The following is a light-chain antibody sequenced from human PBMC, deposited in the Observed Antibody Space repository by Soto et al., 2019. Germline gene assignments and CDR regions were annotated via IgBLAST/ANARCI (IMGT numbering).Light chain of an antibody. V-gene: IGKV2-28*01. Sequence: EIVMTQSPLSLPVTPGEPASISCRSSQSRLQSDGYKYVDCYLQKQRQSPRLXXYLGSNRSSGVPDRFSGSGSGTDGTMKISRVEEEDGRVYYCMQALQTTITFGQGTRLEIK. CDR2: LGS. CDR3: MQALQTTIT. CDR1: QSRLQSDGYKY. J-gene: IGKJ5*01.